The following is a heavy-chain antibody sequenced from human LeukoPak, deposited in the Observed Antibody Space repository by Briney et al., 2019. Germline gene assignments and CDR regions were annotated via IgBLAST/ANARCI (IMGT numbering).Heavy chain of an antibody. J-gene: IGHJ4*02. D-gene: IGHD1-26*01. Sequence: GGSLILSCVASGVTFSSYAMSWGGQAPGQGLEWVSAISGSGGSTYYADSVKGRFTISRDNSKNTLYLQMNSLRAEDTAVYYCAKDWELNFDYWGQGTLVTVSS. CDR1: GVTFSSYA. CDR3: AKDWELNFDY. V-gene: IGHV3-23*01. CDR2: ISGSGGST.